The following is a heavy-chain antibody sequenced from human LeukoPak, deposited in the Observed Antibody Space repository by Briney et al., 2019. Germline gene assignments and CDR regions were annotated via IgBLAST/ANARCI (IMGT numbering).Heavy chain of an antibody. Sequence: PGGSLRLSCAASGFTFSSYAMSWVRQAPGKGLEWVSAISGSGGSTYYADSVKGQFTISRDNSKNTLYLQMNSLRAEDTAVYYCAKRYSSSWELDYWGQGTLDTVSS. CDR2: ISGSGGST. D-gene: IGHD6-13*01. J-gene: IGHJ4*02. CDR1: GFTFSSYA. V-gene: IGHV3-23*01. CDR3: AKRYSSSWELDY.